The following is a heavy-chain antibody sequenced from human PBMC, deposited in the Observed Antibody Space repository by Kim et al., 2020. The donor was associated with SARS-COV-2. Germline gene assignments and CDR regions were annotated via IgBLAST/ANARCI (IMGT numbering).Heavy chain of an antibody. V-gene: IGHV1-18*01. J-gene: IGHJ4*02. CDR1: GYTFTSYG. Sequence: ASVKVSCKASGYTFTSYGISWVRQAPGQGLEWMGWISAYNGNTNYAQKLQGRVTMTTDTSTSTAYMELRSLRSDDTAVYYCARIRTGTTSQSVDYWGQGTLVTVSS. CDR3: ARIRTGTTSQSVDY. D-gene: IGHD1-7*01. CDR2: ISAYNGNT.